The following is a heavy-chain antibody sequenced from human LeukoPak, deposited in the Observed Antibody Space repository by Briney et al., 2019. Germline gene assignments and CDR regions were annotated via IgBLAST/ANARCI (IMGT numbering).Heavy chain of an antibody. CDR1: GGSISDYY. V-gene: IGHV4-59*08. Sequence: SETLSLTCSVSGGSISDYYWSWIRQSPGKGLEWIGYIYSGGRTMYNASLKTRVTISLDTSRNQFSLRLKSVTAADTAVFYCARHFSSVDWYFDLWGRGTLVTVSS. J-gene: IGHJ2*01. CDR3: ARHFSSVDWYFDL. CDR2: IYSGGRT. D-gene: IGHD4-23*01.